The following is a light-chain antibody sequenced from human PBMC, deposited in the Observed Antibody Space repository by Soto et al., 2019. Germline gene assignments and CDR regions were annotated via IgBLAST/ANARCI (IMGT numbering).Light chain of an antibody. V-gene: IGKV3-11*01. CDR1: QIISSY. Sequence: EVDWKQVADGQSLPPGERRILTYRAIQIISSYLAWYQQKPGQAPRLLIYDASSRATGIPARFSGSGSGTDLTLTISSLEPVDFAVYFCPQLTHWPPQWTFGQGTKVDIK. J-gene: IGKJ1*01. CDR2: DAS. CDR3: PQLTHWPPQWT.